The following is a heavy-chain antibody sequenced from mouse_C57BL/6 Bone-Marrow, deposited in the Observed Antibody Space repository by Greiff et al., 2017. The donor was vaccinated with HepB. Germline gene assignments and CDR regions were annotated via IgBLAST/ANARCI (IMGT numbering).Heavy chain of an antibody. J-gene: IGHJ1*03. CDR3: ARRPYGSRRYFDV. CDR2: IYPGDGDT. Sequence: QVQLQQSGPELVKPGASVKISCKASGYAFSSSWMNWVKQRPGKGLEWIGRIYPGDGDTNYNGKFKGKATLTADKSSSTAYMQLSSLTSEDSAVYFCARRPYGSRRYFDVWGTGTTVTASS. D-gene: IGHD1-1*01. V-gene: IGHV1-82*01. CDR1: GYAFSSSW.